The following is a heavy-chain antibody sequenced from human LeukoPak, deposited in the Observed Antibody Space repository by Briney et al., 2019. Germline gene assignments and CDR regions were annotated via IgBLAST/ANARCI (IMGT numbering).Heavy chain of an antibody. CDR2: IYYSEST. Sequence: SETLSLTCSVSGGSIISSSYYWGWIRQPPGKGLEWIGSIYYSESTYYNPSLKSRVTISVDTSKNQFSLKLSSVTAADTAVYYCARRFGLEYDSGAYHGGYFDYWGQGTLDTVSS. J-gene: IGHJ4*02. CDR1: GGSIISSSYY. CDR3: ARRFGLEYDSGAYHGGYFDY. D-gene: IGHD3-22*01. V-gene: IGHV4-39*01.